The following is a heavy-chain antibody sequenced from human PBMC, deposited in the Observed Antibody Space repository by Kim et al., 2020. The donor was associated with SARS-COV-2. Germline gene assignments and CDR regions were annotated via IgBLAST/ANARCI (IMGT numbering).Heavy chain of an antibody. Sequence: PSLKSPVTISVDTSKNQFSLKLSSVTAADTAVYYGAREPASSGWYRGHDYWGQGTLVTVSS. V-gene: IGHV4-39*07. CDR3: AREPASSGWYRGHDY. J-gene: IGHJ4*02. D-gene: IGHD6-19*01.